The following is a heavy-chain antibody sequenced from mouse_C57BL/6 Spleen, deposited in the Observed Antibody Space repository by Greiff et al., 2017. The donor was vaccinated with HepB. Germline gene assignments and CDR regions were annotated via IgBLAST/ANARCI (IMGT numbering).Heavy chain of an antibody. CDR1: GYAFSSSW. CDR3: AMGITTVVATRFDY. J-gene: IGHJ2*01. CDR2: IYPGDGDT. D-gene: IGHD1-1*01. V-gene: IGHV1-82*01. Sequence: QVQLKESGPELVKPGASVKISCKASGYAFSSSWMNWVKQRPGKGLEWIGRIYPGDGDTNYNGKFKGKATLTADKSSSTAYMQLSSLTSEDSAVYFCAMGITTVVATRFDYWGQGTTLTVSS.